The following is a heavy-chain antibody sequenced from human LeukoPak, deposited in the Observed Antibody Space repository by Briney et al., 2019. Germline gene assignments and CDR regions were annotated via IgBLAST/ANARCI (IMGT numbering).Heavy chain of an antibody. D-gene: IGHD3-22*01. Sequence: GGSLRLSCAASGFTFSRYAMHWVRQAPGKGLEYVSAITSNGGSTYYANSVKGRFTISRDNTKNTLYLQMGSLGPEGMALYYCARVSGRYYSDSTGFIDYWGQGTLVTVSS. J-gene: IGHJ4*02. CDR2: ITSNGGST. V-gene: IGHV3-64*01. CDR3: ARVSGRYYSDSTGFIDY. CDR1: GFTFSRYA.